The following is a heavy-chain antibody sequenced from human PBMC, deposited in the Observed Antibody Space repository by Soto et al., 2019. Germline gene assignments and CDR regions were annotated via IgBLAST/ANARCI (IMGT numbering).Heavy chain of an antibody. CDR1: GGTFSSYT. V-gene: IGHV1-69*02. J-gene: IGHJ3*02. D-gene: IGHD3-9*01. Sequence: QVQLVQSGAEVKKPGSSVKVSCKASGGTFSSYTISWVRQAPGQGLEWMGRIIPILGIANYAQKFQGRVMITADKSTITAYMELSSLRSEDTAVYYCARFRPPMAYYDILTGYSNAFDIWGQGTMVTVSS. CDR3: ARFRPPMAYYDILTGYSNAFDI. CDR2: IIPILGIA.